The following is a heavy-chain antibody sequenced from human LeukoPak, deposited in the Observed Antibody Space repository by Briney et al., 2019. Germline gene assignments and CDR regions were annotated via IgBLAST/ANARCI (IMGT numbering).Heavy chain of an antibody. CDR2: ISTHNDNT. CDR1: GYTFTTYG. CDR3: ARRSSWPYHFDY. Sequence: ASVTVSCKASGYTFTTYGITWVRQAPGQGLEWMGWISTHNDNTKYAQKLQGRVTMTTDTSTTTAYMELRSLKSDDTAVYYCARRSSWPYHFDYWGQGTLVTVSS. J-gene: IGHJ4*02. V-gene: IGHV1-18*01. D-gene: IGHD6-13*01.